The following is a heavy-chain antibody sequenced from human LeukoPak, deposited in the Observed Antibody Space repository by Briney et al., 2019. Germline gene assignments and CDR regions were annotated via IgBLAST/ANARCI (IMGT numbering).Heavy chain of an antibody. CDR3: ARRAYDSSGYRFDY. Sequence: SETLSLTCTVSGGSISSSSYYWSWIRQPPGKGLEWIGYIYHSGSTYYNPSLKSRVTISVDRSKNQFSLKLSSVTAADTAVYYCARRAYDSSGYRFDYWGQGTLVTVSS. CDR1: GGSISSSSYY. D-gene: IGHD3-22*01. V-gene: IGHV4-30-2*01. J-gene: IGHJ4*02. CDR2: IYHSGST.